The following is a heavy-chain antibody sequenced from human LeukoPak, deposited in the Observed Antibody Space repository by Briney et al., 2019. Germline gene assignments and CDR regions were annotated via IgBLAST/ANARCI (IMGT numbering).Heavy chain of an antibody. CDR3: AKVLSRGLWFGEHDAFDI. J-gene: IGHJ3*02. Sequence: GGSLRLSCAASGFTFSSYAMSWVRQAPGKGLEWVSAISGSGGSTYYADSVKGRFTISRDNSKNTLYLQMNSLRAEDTAVYYCAKVLSRGLWFGEHDAFDIWGQGTMVTVSS. V-gene: IGHV3-23*01. CDR2: ISGSGGST. D-gene: IGHD3-10*01. CDR1: GFTFSSYA.